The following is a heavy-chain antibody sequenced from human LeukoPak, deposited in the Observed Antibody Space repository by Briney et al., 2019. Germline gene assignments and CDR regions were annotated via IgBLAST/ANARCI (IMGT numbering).Heavy chain of an antibody. D-gene: IGHD2-21*02. J-gene: IGHJ4*02. CDR1: GFTFSSHW. V-gene: IGHV3-74*01. CDR3: VRDDDFYSIDF. Sequence: GGSLRLSCVTSGFTFSSHWMRWVRQGPGKRLEWVARIKNDATYTDYADSVQGRFTISRDNAKNTLYLQMNRLRAEDTALYYCVRDDDFYSIDFWGQGILVTVSS. CDR2: IKNDATYT.